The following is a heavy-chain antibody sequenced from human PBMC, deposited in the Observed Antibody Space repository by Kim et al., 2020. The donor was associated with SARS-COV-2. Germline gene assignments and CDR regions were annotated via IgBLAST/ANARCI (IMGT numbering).Heavy chain of an antibody. D-gene: IGHD3-3*01. CDR3: ARDDLPPEFDFWSGYYPFDN. J-gene: IGHJ4*02. Sequence: GGSLRLSCAASGFTFSRHAMHWVRQAPGKGLQWVAVVSSDGNNKYYADSVKGRFTISRDNSKNTVYLQVNSLRSEDAAVYYCARDDLPPEFDFWSGYYPFDNWGQGTLVTVSS. V-gene: IGHV3-30-3*01. CDR2: VSSDGNNK. CDR1: GFTFSRHA.